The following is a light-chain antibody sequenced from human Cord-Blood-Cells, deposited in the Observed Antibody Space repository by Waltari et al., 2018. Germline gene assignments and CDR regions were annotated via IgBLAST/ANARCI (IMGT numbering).Light chain of an antibody. J-gene: IGKJ3*01. CDR3: QQYGSSPFT. CDR2: GAS. CDR1: QSVSSSY. V-gene: IGKV3-20*01. Sequence: EIVFTQSPGTLSLSPGERATLSCRASQSVSSSYLAWYQQKPGQAPRPLIYGASSRATGIPDRFSGSGSGTDFTLTISRLEPEDFAVYYCQQYGSSPFTFGPGTKVDIK.